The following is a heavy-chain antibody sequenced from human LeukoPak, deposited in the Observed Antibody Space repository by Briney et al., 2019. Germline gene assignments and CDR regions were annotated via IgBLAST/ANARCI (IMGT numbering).Heavy chain of an antibody. D-gene: IGHD6-19*01. V-gene: IGHV1-3*01. J-gene: IGHJ4*02. CDR1: GYTFTSYA. CDR3: ARDRLAVAGTELDY. CDR2: INAGNGNT. Sequence: GASVKVSCKASGYTFTSYAMHWVRQAPGQRLEWMGWINAGNGNTKYSQKFQGRVTITRDTSASTAYIELSSLRSEDTAVYYCARDRLAVAGTELDYWGQGTLVTVSS.